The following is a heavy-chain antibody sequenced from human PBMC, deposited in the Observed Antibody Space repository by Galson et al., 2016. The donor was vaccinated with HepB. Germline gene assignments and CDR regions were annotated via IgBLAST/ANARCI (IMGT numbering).Heavy chain of an antibody. J-gene: IGHJ6*02. CDR3: ARQYNFWSGYSESYYGMDC. CDR1: GYSFPYYW. Sequence: QSGAEVKKAGESLKTSCKASGYSFPYYWIGWVRQMPGKGLERMGIIYPGDSEIRYSPSFQGQVTMSVDKSISTAFLQWSSLKASDTAMYYCARQYNFWSGYSESYYGMDCWGQGTTVTVSS. V-gene: IGHV5-51*01. D-gene: IGHD3-3*01. CDR2: IYPGDSEI.